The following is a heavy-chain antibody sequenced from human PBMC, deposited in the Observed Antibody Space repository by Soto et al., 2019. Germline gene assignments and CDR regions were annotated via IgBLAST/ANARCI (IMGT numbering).Heavy chain of an antibody. V-gene: IGHV3-7*03. CDR3: ARDKIAARRSAWFDP. CDR1: GFTFSSYW. CDR2: IKQDGSEK. J-gene: IGHJ5*02. D-gene: IGHD6-6*01. Sequence: LRLSCAASGFTFSSYWMSWVRQAPGKGLEWVANIKQDGSEKYYVDSVKGRFTISRDNAKNSLYLQMNSLRAEDTAVYYCARDKIAARRSAWFDPWGQGTLVTVSS.